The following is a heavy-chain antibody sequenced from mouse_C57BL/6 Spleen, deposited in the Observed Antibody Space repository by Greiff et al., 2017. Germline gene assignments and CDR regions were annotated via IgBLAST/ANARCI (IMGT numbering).Heavy chain of an antibody. CDR2: IDPSDSET. D-gene: IGHD1-1*01. Sequence: VKQSCKASGYTFTSYWMHWVKQRPIQGLEWIGNIDPSDSETHYNQKFKDKATLTVDKSSSTAYMQLSSLTSEDSAVYYCARGENYYGYYAMDYWGQGTSVTVSS. CDR3: ARGENYYGYYAMDY. J-gene: IGHJ4*01. CDR1: GYTFTSYW. V-gene: IGHV1-52*01.